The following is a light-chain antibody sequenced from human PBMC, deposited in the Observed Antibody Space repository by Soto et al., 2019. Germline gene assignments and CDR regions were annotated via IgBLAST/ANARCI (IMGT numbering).Light chain of an antibody. J-gene: IGLJ2*01. CDR2: GNS. CDR1: SSNIGAGYD. V-gene: IGLV1-40*01. Sequence: QLVLTQPPSVSGAPGQRVTISCTGSSSNIGAGYDVHWYQQLPGTATKLLIYGNSNRPSGVPDRFSGSKSGTSASLAITGLQAEDEADYYCQSYDSSLSVVFGGGTKLTVL. CDR3: QSYDSSLSVV.